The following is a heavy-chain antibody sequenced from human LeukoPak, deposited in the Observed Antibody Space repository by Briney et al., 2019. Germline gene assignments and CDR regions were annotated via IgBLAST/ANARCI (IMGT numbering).Heavy chain of an antibody. CDR1: GFTFSSYW. J-gene: IGHJ4*02. D-gene: IGHD4-23*01. V-gene: IGHV3-74*01. CDR2: ISNDGSST. CDR3: ARHLTYGGWNS. Sequence: GRSLRLSCAASGFTFSSYWMQWVRQAPGKGLVWVSRISNDGSSTGYADSVKGRFTISRDNAKNTLYLQMNSLRAEDTAVYFCARHLTYGGWNSWGQGTLVTVSA.